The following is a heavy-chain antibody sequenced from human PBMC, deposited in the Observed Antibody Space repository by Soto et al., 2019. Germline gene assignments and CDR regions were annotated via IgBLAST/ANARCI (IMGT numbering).Heavy chain of an antibody. Sequence: QLQLQESGPGLVKPSETLSLTCTVSGGSISSSSYYWGWIRQPPGKGLEWIGSIYYSGSTYYNQSLKSRVTISVDTSKNHFSLKLSSVTAEDTAVYYCATQEVGGSYVYTFDPWGQGTLVTVSS. CDR1: GGSISSSSYY. CDR2: IYYSGST. J-gene: IGHJ5*02. D-gene: IGHD1-26*01. CDR3: ATQEVGGSYVYTFDP. V-gene: IGHV4-39*02.